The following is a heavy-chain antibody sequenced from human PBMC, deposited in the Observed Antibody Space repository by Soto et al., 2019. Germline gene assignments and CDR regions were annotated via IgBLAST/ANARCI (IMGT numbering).Heavy chain of an antibody. D-gene: IGHD7-27*01. CDR3: ARSTIATNLYYFDY. J-gene: IGHJ4*02. CDR2: IWYDGSNK. V-gene: IGHV3-33*01. Sequence: GGSLRLSCAASGFTFSNYGMHWVRQAPGKGLEWVAVIWYDGSNKHYADSVKGRFTISRDNSKNTLDLQMNSLRAEDTAVYYCARSTIATNLYYFDYWGQGTPVTVSS. CDR1: GFTFSNYG.